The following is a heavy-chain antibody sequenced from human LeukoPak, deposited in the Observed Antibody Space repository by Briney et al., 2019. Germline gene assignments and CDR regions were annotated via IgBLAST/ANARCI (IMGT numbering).Heavy chain of an antibody. CDR2: ISWNSGSI. J-gene: IGHJ4*02. CDR3: AKLGSGGSRGDY. CDR1: GFSFSNYW. D-gene: IGHD2-15*01. Sequence: GGSLRLSCAASGFSFSNYWMHWVRQAPGKGLEWVSGISWNSGSIGYADSVKGRFTISRDNAKNSLYLQMNSLRAEDMALYYCAKLGSGGSRGDYWGQGTLVTVSS. V-gene: IGHV3-9*03.